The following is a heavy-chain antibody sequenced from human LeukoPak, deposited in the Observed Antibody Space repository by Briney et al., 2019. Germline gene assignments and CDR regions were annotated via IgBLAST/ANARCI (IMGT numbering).Heavy chain of an antibody. J-gene: IGHJ6*02. CDR1: GYTFTSYG. V-gene: IGHV1-18*01. CDR2: ISAYNGNT. Sequence: ASVKVSCKASGYTFTSYGISWVRQAPGQGLEWMGWISAYNGNTNYAQKLQGRVTMTTDTSTSTAYMELRSLRSDDTAVYYCARLYCSSTSRYWGYYYYGMDVWGQGATVTVSS. CDR3: ARLYCSSTSRYWGYYYYGMDV. D-gene: IGHD2-2*01.